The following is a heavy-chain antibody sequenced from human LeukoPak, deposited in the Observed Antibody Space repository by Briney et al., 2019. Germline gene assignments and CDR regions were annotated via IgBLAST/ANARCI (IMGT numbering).Heavy chain of an antibody. V-gene: IGHV4-30-2*01. D-gene: IGHD4-17*01. CDR1: GGSISSGGYS. J-gene: IGHJ4*02. CDR2: IYHSGST. Sequence: SQTLSLTCAVSGGSISSGGYSWSWIRQPPGEGLEWIGYIYHSGSTYYNPSLKSRVTISVDRSKNQFSLKLSSVTAADTAVYYCARGTDGYYFDYWGQGTLVTVSS. CDR3: ARGTDGYYFDY.